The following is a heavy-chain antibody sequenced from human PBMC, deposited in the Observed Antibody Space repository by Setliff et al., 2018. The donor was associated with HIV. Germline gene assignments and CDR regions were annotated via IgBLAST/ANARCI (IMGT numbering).Heavy chain of an antibody. Sequence: TLSLTCTVSGGSTNSGGYYWSWIRQHPGKGLEWIGYMSYNGSTYYNPSHKSRITISVDTSKNQFSLQLTSVTAADTAVYYCARSGNILTDYSYYSYFMDVWGGGTTVTVSS. J-gene: IGHJ6*03. V-gene: IGHV4-31*03. CDR2: MSYNGST. CDR1: GGSTNSGGYY. D-gene: IGHD3-9*01. CDR3: ARSGNILTDYSYYSYFMDV.